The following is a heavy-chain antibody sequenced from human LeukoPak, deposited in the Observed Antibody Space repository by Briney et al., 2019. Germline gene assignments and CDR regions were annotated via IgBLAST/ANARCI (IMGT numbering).Heavy chain of an antibody. Sequence: SETLSLTCAVYGGSFSGYYWSWIRQPPGKGLEWIGEINHSGSTNYNPSLKSRVTISVDTSKNQFSLKLGSVTAADTAVYYCARAVVAVAGTRNAFDIWGQGTMVTVSS. CDR1: GGSFSGYY. CDR3: ARAVVAVAGTRNAFDI. D-gene: IGHD6-19*01. J-gene: IGHJ3*02. V-gene: IGHV4-34*01. CDR2: INHSGST.